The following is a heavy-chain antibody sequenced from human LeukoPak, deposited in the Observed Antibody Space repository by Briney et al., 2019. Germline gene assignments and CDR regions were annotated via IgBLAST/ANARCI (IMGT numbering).Heavy chain of an antibody. J-gene: IGHJ4*02. V-gene: IGHV4-34*01. CDR2: INHSGST. CDR3: ARGRTIFGVVPGY. Sequence: SETLSHTCAVYGGSFSGYYWSWIRQPPGKGLEWIGEINHSGSTNYNPSLKSRVTISVDTSKNQFSLKLSSVTAADTAVYYCARGRTIFGVVPGYWGQGTLVTVSS. CDR1: GGSFSGYY. D-gene: IGHD3-3*01.